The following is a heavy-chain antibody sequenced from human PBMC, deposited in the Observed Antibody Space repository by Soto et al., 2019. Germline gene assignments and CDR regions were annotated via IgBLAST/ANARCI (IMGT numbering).Heavy chain of an antibody. CDR2: ISGSGGST. V-gene: IGHV3-23*01. CDR3: AKGAHWGIGAFDI. Sequence: EVQLLESGGGLVQPGGSLRLSCAASGFTFSSYAMSWVRQAPGKGLEWVSAISGSGGSTYYADSVKGRFTISRDKSKNTMYLQMNSLRAEDTAVYYCAKGAHWGIGAFDIWGQGTMVTVSS. CDR1: GFTFSSYA. J-gene: IGHJ3*02. D-gene: IGHD3-16*01.